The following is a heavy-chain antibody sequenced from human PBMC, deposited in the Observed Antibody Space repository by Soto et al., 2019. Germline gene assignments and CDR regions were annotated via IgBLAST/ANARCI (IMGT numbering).Heavy chain of an antibody. V-gene: IGHV2-70*04. D-gene: IGHD2-2*01. J-gene: IGHJ6*02. CDR1: GFSLSTSGMR. CDR2: IDWDDDK. Sequence: SGPTLVNPTQTLTLTCTFSGFSLSTSGMRVSWIRQPPGKALEWLARIDWDDDKFYSTSLQTRLTISTDTSNNQVVRTMTNMDHVDTATYYCARTSGYCSSNCCSSYYFYGMDVWGQGTTVTVSS. CDR3: ARTSGYCSSNCCSSYYFYGMDV.